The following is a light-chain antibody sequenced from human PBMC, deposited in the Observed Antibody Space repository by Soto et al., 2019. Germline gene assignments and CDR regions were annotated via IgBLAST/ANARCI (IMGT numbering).Light chain of an antibody. CDR3: QEYGSESVIT. CDR1: QSVSSSY. Sequence: EIVLTQSPGTLSLSPGERATLSCRASQSVSSSYLAWYQQKPGQAPRLLIYGASSRATGIPDRFSGSESGTDFPLTIRRLEPEDFAVYYFQEYGSESVITFGQGTRLE. V-gene: IGKV3-20*01. CDR2: GAS. J-gene: IGKJ5*01.